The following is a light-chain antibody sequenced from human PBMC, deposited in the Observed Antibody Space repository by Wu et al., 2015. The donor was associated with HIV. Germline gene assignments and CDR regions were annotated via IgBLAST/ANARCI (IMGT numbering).Light chain of an antibody. CDR2: GAS. CDR3: QQYNNWPET. Sequence: EMVMTQSPAMMSVSPGERATLSCRASQSVSSNLAWYQQKPGQAPRLLIYGASTRATGISVRFSGSGSGTEFTLTISSMQSEDFAVYYCQQYNNWPETFGQGTKVEIK. V-gene: IGKV3-15*01. CDR1: QSVSSN. J-gene: IGKJ1*01.